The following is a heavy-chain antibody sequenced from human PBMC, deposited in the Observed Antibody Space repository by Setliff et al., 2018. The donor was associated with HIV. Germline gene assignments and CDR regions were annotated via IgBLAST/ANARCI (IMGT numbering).Heavy chain of an antibody. J-gene: IGHJ3*02. CDR1: GGSISSYY. CDR2: IYTSGST. V-gene: IGHV4-4*07. CDR3: ARGGGSPQRFAFDI. D-gene: IGHD1-26*01. Sequence: TSETLSLTCTVSGGSISSYYWSWIRQPAGKGLEWIGRIYTSGSTNYNPSLKSRVTMSVDTSKNQFSLKLSSVTAADTAVYYCARGGGSPQRFAFDIWGQGTMVTVSS.